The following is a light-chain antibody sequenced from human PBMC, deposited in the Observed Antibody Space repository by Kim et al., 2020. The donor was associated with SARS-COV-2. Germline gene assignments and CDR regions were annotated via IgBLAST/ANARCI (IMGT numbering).Light chain of an antibody. Sequence: VSPGQTASITCSGDNLRDKYSCWYQQEPGQSPVLVIYQDSKRASGIPERFSGSNSGNTATLTISGTQAMDEADYYCQAWDSSIVVFGGGTQLTVL. CDR1: NLRDKY. CDR2: QDS. CDR3: QAWDSSIVV. J-gene: IGLJ2*01. V-gene: IGLV3-1*01.